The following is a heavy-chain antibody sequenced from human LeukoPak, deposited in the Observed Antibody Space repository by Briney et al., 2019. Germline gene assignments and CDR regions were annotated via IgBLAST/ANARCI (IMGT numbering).Heavy chain of an antibody. CDR3: ARDSDFWSGYYDY. D-gene: IGHD3-3*01. Sequence: PGGSLRLSCAASGFTVSSNYMSWVRQAPGKGLEWVSVIYSGGSTYYADSVKGRFTISRDNSKNTLYLQMNSLRAEDTAVYYCARDSDFWSGYYDYWGQGTLVTVSS. CDR1: GFTVSSNY. CDR2: IYSGGST. J-gene: IGHJ4*02. V-gene: IGHV3-53*01.